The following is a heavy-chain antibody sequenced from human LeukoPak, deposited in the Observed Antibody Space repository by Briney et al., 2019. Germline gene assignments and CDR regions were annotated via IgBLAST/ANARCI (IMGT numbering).Heavy chain of an antibody. J-gene: IGHJ4*02. V-gene: IGHV1-58*01. CDR3: AAEDDFLTGYYDFDY. CDR1: GFTFARSA. CDR2: IVIANGNT. D-gene: IGHD3-9*01. Sequence: GTSLKVSCKASGFTFARSAVQWVRQARGQRSEWIGWIVIANGNTNYAQKFQERLTITRDMSTSTAYMELSSLRSEDTAVYYCAAEDDFLTGYYDFDYWGQGTVVTVSS.